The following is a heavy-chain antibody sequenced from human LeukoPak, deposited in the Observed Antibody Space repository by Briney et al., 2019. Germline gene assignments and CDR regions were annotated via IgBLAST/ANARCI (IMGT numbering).Heavy chain of an antibody. D-gene: IGHD6-13*01. J-gene: IGHJ5*02. V-gene: IGHV4-38-2*02. CDR3: ARDRRQQLENWFDP. Sequence: SETLSLTCSVSGYSISNAYYWGWIRQPPGKGLEWIGSIYYSGSIFYNPSLKSRVTISVDTSKNQFSLKLSSVTAADTAVYYCARDRRQQLENWFDPWDQGTLVTVSS. CDR2: IYYSGSI. CDR1: GYSISNAYY.